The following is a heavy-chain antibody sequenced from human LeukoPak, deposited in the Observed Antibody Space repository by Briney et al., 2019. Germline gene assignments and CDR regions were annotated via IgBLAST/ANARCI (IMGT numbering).Heavy chain of an antibody. D-gene: IGHD6-13*01. J-gene: IGHJ4*02. V-gene: IGHV3-23*01. CDR3: ARRSGSSWSSFDY. CDR2: ISGFGGST. CDR1: GFTFNNYA. Sequence: GGSLRLSCAASGFTFNNYAMNWVRQAPGKGLEWVSGISGFGGSTYYAPSVKGRLTISRDNFGNMLYLHLDSLRVEDTAIYYCARRSGSSWSSFDYWGQGALATVSS.